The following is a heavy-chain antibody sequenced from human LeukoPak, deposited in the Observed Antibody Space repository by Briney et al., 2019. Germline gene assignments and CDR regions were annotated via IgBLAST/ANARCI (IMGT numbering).Heavy chain of an antibody. D-gene: IGHD4/OR15-4a*01. J-gene: IGHJ4*02. CDR3: ARDGATRGFDY. CDR2: ISYDGSNK. Sequence: GGSLRLSCAASGFTFSSYAMHWVRQAPGKGLEWVAVISYDGSNKYYADSVKGQFTISRDNSKNTLYLQMNSLRAEDTAVYYCARDGATRGFDYWGQGTLVTVSS. CDR1: GFTFSSYA. V-gene: IGHV3-30*01.